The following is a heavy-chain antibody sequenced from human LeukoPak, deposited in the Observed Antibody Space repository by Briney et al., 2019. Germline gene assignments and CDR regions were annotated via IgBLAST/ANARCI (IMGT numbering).Heavy chain of an antibody. V-gene: IGHV1-18*01. CDR1: GYTFTSYG. CDR2: ISAYNGKT. Sequence: ASVKVSCKASGYTFTSYGISWLRQAPAQGLDGMGWISAYNGKTNYPQKLQGRVTMTTDTSTSTAYMELRSLRSDDTAVYYCARDLEGATFDYWGQGTLVTVSS. CDR3: ARDLEGATFDY. J-gene: IGHJ4*02. D-gene: IGHD1-26*01.